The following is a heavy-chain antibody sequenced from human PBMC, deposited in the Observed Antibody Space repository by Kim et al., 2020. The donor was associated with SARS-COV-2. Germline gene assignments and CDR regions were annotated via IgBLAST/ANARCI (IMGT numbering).Heavy chain of an antibody. CDR2: ISSSSSYI. Sequence: GGSLRLSCAASGFTFSSYSMNWVRQAPGKGLEWVSSISSSSSYIYYADSVKGRFTISRDNAKNSLYLQMNSLRAEDTAVYYCARDSRRGIRYGMDVWGQGTTVTVSS. D-gene: IGHD3-16*01. CDR1: GFTFSSYS. CDR3: ARDSRRGIRYGMDV. J-gene: IGHJ6*02. V-gene: IGHV3-21*01.